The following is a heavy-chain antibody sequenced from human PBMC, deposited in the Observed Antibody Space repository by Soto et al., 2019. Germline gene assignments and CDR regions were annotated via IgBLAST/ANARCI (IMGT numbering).Heavy chain of an antibody. Sequence: PGGSLRLSCAASGFTFSSFAMSWVRQAPGKGLEWVSTINKSGGSTYYADSVKGRFIISRDNSKNMLFLQINGLRAEDTAVYYCAKDPPTTGTTFDYWGRGTRVTVSS. CDR1: GFTFSSFA. V-gene: IGHV3-23*01. D-gene: IGHD1-1*01. CDR3: AKDPPTTGTTFDY. J-gene: IGHJ4*02. CDR2: INKSGGST.